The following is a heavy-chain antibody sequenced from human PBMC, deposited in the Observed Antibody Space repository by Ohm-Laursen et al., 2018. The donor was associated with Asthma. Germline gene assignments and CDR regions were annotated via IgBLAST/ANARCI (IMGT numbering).Heavy chain of an antibody. CDR1: GFTFGSYN. CDR3: ARAGVTFWRNVNWFDP. J-gene: IGHJ5*02. V-gene: IGHV3-21*01. D-gene: IGHD3-3*01. Sequence: GSLRLSCAASGFTFGSYNMNWVRQAPGKGLEWVSSISSSSSYIYYADSVKGRFTISRDNARNSLYLQMNSLRAEDTAVYYCARAGVTFWRNVNWFDPWGQGTLVTVSS. CDR2: ISSSSSYI.